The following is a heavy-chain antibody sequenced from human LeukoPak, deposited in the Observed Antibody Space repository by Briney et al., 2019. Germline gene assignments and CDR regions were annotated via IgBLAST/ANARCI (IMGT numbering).Heavy chain of an antibody. CDR2: IYSDGST. CDR3: ARDLTSYDYVWDY. CDR1: GFTFSDYY. Sequence: GGSLRLSCAASGFTFSDYYMSWLRQAPGKGLEWVSLIYSDGSTYYADSVKGRFTISRDTSKNTLYLQMNSLRAEDTAVYYCARDLTSYDYVWDYWGQGTLVTVSS. J-gene: IGHJ4*02. V-gene: IGHV3-66*01. D-gene: IGHD3-16*01.